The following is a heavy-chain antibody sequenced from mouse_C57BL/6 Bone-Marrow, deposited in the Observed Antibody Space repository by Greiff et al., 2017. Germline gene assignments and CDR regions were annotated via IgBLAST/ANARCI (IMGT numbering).Heavy chain of an antibody. J-gene: IGHJ2*01. CDR2: INPNNGGT. V-gene: IGHV1-26*01. CDR1: GYTFTDYY. CDR3: ARDYYGSSSFDY. Sequence: EVQLQQSGPELVKPGASVKISCKASGYTFTDYYMNWVKKSHGKSLEWIGDINPNNGGTSDNQKFKGKAPLTVDKSSSTAYMELRSLTSEDSAVYYCARDYYGSSSFDYWGQGTTLTVSS. D-gene: IGHD1-1*01.